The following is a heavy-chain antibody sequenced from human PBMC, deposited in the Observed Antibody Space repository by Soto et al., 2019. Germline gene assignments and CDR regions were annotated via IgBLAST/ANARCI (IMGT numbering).Heavy chain of an antibody. V-gene: IGHV4-59*01. Sequence: SETLSLTCTVSGGSISSYYWGWIRQPPGKGLEWIGYIYYSGSTNYNPSLKSRVTISVDTSKNQFSLKLSSVTAADTAVYYCARDRGGTTDYYYGMDVWGQGTTVTVSS. CDR3: ARDRGGTTDYYYGMDV. CDR1: GGSISSYY. D-gene: IGHD1-7*01. J-gene: IGHJ6*02. CDR2: IYYSGST.